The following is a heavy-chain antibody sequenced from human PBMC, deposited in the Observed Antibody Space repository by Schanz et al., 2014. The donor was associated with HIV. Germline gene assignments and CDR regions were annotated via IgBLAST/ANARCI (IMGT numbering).Heavy chain of an antibody. Sequence: QVQLQESGPGLVKPSQTLSLTCSVSGGSIDREGYHWSWVRQRPGRGLEWIGYIYCSGNPYHTPSLMSRVTTSLDTSENQFSLKLSSVTAADTAIYYCARGIHSDGMDVWGQGITVTVSS. J-gene: IGHJ6*02. CDR3: ARGIHSDGMDV. CDR2: IYCSGNP. CDR1: GGSIDREGYH. V-gene: IGHV4-31*03.